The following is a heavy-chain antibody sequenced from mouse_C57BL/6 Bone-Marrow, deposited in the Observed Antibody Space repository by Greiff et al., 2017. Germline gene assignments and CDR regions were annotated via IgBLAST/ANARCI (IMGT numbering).Heavy chain of an antibody. D-gene: IGHD3-2*02. V-gene: IGHV1-42*01. CDR3: ARRRQLRPFAY. J-gene: IGHJ3*01. Sequence: VHVKQSGPELVKPGASVKISCKASGYSFTGYYMNWVKQSPEKSLEWIGEINPSTGGTTYNQKFKAKATLTVDKSSSTAYMQLKSLTSEDSAVYYCARRRQLRPFAYWGQWTLVTVSA. CDR2: INPSTGGT. CDR1: GYSFTGYY.